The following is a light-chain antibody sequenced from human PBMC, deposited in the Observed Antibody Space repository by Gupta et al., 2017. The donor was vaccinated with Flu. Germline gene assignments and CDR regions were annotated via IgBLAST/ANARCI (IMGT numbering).Light chain of an antibody. CDR2: DVS. J-gene: IGLJ2*01. CDR3: CSYGATWL. CDR1: TSDVGTYHY. Sequence: HSALTQPRSVSWSPGQSVTISCNGTTSDVGTYHYVSWYHQPPGNCCKFMIYDVSKRPSGVPVGSSGSTYGKTASPTISGLQAEEESDYSCCSYGATWLFGGGTKLTVL. V-gene: IGLV2-11*01.